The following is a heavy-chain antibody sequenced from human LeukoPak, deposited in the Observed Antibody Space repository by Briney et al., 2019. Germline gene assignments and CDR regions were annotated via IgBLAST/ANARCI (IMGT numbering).Heavy chain of an antibody. V-gene: IGHV3-23*01. CDR3: AKDYWDIVVVPAALCDY. D-gene: IGHD2-2*01. J-gene: IGHJ4*02. CDR1: GFTFSSYG. Sequence: GGTLRLSCAASGFTFSSYGMSWVRQAPGKGLEWVSAISGSGGSTYYADSVKGRFTISRDNSKNTLYLQMNSLRVEDTAVYYCAKDYWDIVVVPAALCDYWGQGTLVTVSS. CDR2: ISGSGGST.